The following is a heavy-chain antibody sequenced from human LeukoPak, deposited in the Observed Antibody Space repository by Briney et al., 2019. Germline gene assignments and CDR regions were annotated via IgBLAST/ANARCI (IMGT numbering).Heavy chain of an antibody. CDR2: FDPEDGET. Sequence: ASVKVSCKVSGYTLTELSMHWVRQAPGKGLEWMGGFDPEDGETIYAQKSQGRVTMTEDTSTDTAYMELSSLRSEDTAVYSCATDLEQLVSGVGYWGQRTLVTVSS. CDR1: GYTLTELS. CDR3: ATDLEQLVSGVGY. D-gene: IGHD6-6*01. V-gene: IGHV1-24*01. J-gene: IGHJ4*02.